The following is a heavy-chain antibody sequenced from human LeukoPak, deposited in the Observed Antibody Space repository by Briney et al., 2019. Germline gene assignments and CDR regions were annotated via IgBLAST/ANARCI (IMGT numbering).Heavy chain of an antibody. D-gene: IGHD4/OR15-4a*01. J-gene: IGHJ4*02. CDR2: ISGSGGST. V-gene: IGHV3-23*01. CDR1: GFTFSSYG. CDR3: AKDPYGALDY. Sequence: GGSLRLSCAASGFTFSSYGMSWVRQAPGRGLEWVSAISGSGGSTYYADSVKGRFTISRDNSKNTLYLQMNSLRAEDTAVYYCAKDPYGALDYWGQGTLVTVSS.